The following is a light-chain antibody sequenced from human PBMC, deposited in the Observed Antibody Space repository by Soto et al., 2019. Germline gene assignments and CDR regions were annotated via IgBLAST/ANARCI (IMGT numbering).Light chain of an antibody. CDR3: QQYANSPRT. CDR2: GAT. CDR1: QSVSSNF. V-gene: IGKV3-20*01. Sequence: EIVLTQSPGTLSSSPGERATLSCRASQSVSSNFLAWYQQTPGQAPRLLIYGATSRATGIPDRFSGSGSGTDFTLTISRLEPEDFAVYYCQQYANSPRTFGQGPNWRS. J-gene: IGKJ2*01.